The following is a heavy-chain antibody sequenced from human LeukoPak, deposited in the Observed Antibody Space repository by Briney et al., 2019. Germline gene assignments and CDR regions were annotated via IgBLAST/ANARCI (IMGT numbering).Heavy chain of an antibody. CDR1: GFTFSSYA. CDR2: ISGSGGST. J-gene: IGHJ4*02. Sequence: GGSLRLSCAASGFTFSSYAMSWVRQAPGKGLEWVSGISGSGGSTYYADSVKGRFTISRDNSKNTLYLQMNSLRAEDTAVYYCAKDVLRFLEWLYGMGYFDYWGQGTLVTVSS. V-gene: IGHV3-23*01. CDR3: AKDVLRFLEWLYGMGYFDY. D-gene: IGHD3-3*01.